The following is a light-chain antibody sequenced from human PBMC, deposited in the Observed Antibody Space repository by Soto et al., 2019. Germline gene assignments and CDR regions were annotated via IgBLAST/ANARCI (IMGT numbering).Light chain of an antibody. CDR2: GDI. J-gene: IGLJ2*01. V-gene: IGLV1-40*01. Sequence: QSVLTQPPSVSGAPGQRVTISCTGSSSNIGAGYNVHWYQQLPGTAPKLLIYGDIDRPSGVPDRFSGSKSGTSASLAITGLQAEDEADYYCQSYDSSLRGVLFGGGTKLPVL. CDR1: SSNIGAGYN. CDR3: QSYDSSLRGVL.